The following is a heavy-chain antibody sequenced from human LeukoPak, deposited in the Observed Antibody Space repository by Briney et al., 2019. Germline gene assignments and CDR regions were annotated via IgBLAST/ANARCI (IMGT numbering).Heavy chain of an antibody. CDR1: GFTFSSYS. CDR2: ISSSSSTI. J-gene: IGHJ4*02. Sequence: PGRSLRLSCAASGFTFSSYSMNWVRQAPGKGLEWVSYISSSSSTIYYADSVKGRFTISRDNAKNSLYLQMNSLRAEDTAVYYCARFLRIGYYDSSGYGYWGQGTLVTVSS. D-gene: IGHD3-22*01. V-gene: IGHV3-48*01. CDR3: ARFLRIGYYDSSGYGY.